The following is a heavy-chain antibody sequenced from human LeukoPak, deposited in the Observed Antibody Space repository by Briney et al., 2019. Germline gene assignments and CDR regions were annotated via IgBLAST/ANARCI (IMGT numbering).Heavy chain of an antibody. Sequence: EPGGSLRLSCAASGFTFSSYWMHWVRQAPGKVLVWVSRINSDGSSTSYADSVKGRFTISRDNAKNTLYLQMNSLRAEDTAVYYCAREGEDYYDSSGYSWFDPWGQGTLVTVSS. V-gene: IGHV3-74*01. J-gene: IGHJ5*02. CDR3: AREGEDYYDSSGYSWFDP. CDR1: GFTFSSYW. CDR2: INSDGSST. D-gene: IGHD3-22*01.